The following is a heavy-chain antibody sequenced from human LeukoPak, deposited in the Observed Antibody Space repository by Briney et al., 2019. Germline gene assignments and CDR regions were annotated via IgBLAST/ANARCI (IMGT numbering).Heavy chain of an antibody. Sequence: ASVTVSCKASGGTFSSYAISWVRQAPGQGLEWMGGIIPIFGTANYAQKFQGRVTITADESTSTAYMELSSLRSEDTAVYYCATGTHVLRFLEWLLYDWGQGTLVTVSS. J-gene: IGHJ4*02. CDR1: GGTFSSYA. V-gene: IGHV1-69*13. CDR3: ATGTHVLRFLEWLLYD. D-gene: IGHD3-3*01. CDR2: IIPIFGTA.